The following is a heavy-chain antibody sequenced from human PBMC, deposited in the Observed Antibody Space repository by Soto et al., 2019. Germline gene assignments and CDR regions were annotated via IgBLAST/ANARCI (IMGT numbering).Heavy chain of an antibody. V-gene: IGHV3-23*01. CDR2: ISGSGGST. CDR3: AKSSGIAVAGTVNFDL. CDR1: GFTFSSYA. J-gene: IGHJ2*01. D-gene: IGHD6-19*01. Sequence: GGSLRLSCAASGFTFSSYAMTWVRQAPGKGLEWASAISGSGGSTHYADSVKGRFTISRDNSKNTLYLQMNSLRAEDTAVYYCAKSSGIAVAGTVNFDLWGRGTLVTVSS.